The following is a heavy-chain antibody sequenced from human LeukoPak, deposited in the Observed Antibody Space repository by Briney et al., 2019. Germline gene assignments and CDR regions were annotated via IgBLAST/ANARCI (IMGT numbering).Heavy chain of an antibody. D-gene: IGHD3-3*01. CDR1: GFTFSSYA. V-gene: IGHV3-23*01. CDR2: ISGSGGST. J-gene: IGHJ4*02. CDR3: AKGRDFWSGYYLDY. Sequence: PGGSLRLSCAASGFTFSSYAMSWVRQAPGKGLEWVSAISGSGGSTYYADSVKGRFTISRDNSKNTLYLQMNSLRAEDTAVYYCAKGRDFWSGYYLDYWGQGTLDTVSS.